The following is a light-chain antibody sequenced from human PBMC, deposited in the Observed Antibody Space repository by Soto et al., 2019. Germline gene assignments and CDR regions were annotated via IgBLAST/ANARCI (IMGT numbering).Light chain of an antibody. CDR1: HSDIGNYNY. J-gene: IGLJ1*01. Sequence: QSVLTQPASVSGSPGQSITISCTGTHSDIGNYNYVSWYQHLPGKAPKLMIYDVGSRPSGVSSRFSGSKSGNTASLAISGLQAEDEADYYCNSYREDHPRVYVFGTGTKVTGL. CDR3: NSYREDHPRVYV. CDR2: DVG. V-gene: IGLV2-14*03.